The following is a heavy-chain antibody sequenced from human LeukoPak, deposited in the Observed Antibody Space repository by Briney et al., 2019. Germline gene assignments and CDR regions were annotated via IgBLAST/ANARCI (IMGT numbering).Heavy chain of an antibody. D-gene: IGHD6-25*01. CDR3: ARERGGIAAAGSDY. V-gene: IGHV3-21*05. CDR1: GFTFSSYG. J-gene: IGHJ4*02. CDR2: ISSSSSYT. Sequence: GGSLRLSCAASGFTFSSYGMHWIRQAPGKGLEWVSYISSSSSYTNYADSVKGRFTISRDNANKSLYLQMNNLRAEDTGVYYCARERGGIAAAGSDYWGQGTLVTVSS.